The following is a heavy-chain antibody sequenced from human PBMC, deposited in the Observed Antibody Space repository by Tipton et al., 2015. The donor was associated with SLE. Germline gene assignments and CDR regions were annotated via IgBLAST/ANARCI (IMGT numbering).Heavy chain of an antibody. CDR2: IYHSGST. Sequence: GSLRLSCAVSGGSISPSHYWGWIRQSPGKGLEWIGYIYHSGSTYYNPSLKSRVTISVDTSKNQFSLKLTSVTAADTAVYYCARARFLEWLRRTWGQGTLVTVSS. CDR3: ARARFLEWLRRT. D-gene: IGHD3-3*01. J-gene: IGHJ5*02. V-gene: IGHV4-39*07. CDR1: GGSISPSHY.